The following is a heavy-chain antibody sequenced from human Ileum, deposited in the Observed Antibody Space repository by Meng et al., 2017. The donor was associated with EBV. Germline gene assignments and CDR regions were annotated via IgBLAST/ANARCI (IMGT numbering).Heavy chain of an antibody. J-gene: IGHJ5*02. Sequence: QLPLQGSDPGLVQPSGTLSLTCSVSGGSITSYSYYWGGIRQPPGKGLEWIATIYHTGSTYYNPSLKSRVTISVDTSKNEFSLKVTSVTAADTALYYCARRDTAWFDPWGRGTLVTVSS. V-gene: IGHV4-39*01. CDR3: ARRDTAWFDP. CDR1: GGSITSYSYY. CDR2: IYHTGST. D-gene: IGHD2-21*02.